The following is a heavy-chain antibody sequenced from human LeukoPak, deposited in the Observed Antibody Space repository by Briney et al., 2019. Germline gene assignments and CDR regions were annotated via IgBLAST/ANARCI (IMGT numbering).Heavy chain of an antibody. D-gene: IGHD1-26*01. CDR2: INHSGST. Sequence: SETLSLTCAVYGGSFSGYYWSWIRQPPGKGLEWIGEINHSGSTNYNPSLKSRVTISVDASKNQFSLKLSSVTAADTAVYYCAGGVVGHQYYFDYWGQGTLVTVSS. V-gene: IGHV4-34*01. J-gene: IGHJ4*02. CDR3: AGGVVGHQYYFDY. CDR1: GGSFSGYY.